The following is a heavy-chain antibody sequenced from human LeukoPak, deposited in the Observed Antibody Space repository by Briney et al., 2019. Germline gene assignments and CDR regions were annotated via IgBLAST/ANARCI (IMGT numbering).Heavy chain of an antibody. Sequence: GGCLRLSCAASGFTFTSYTLAWDRQAPGKGLEWVSAISASGDTTYYADSLKGRFTISRDNANNMVYLQMDSLSAEDTALYYCAKTYTNSWYSFDCWGQGTRVTVSS. V-gene: IGHV3-23*01. CDR1: GFTFTSYT. CDR3: AKTYTNSWYSFDC. D-gene: IGHD6-13*01. J-gene: IGHJ4*02. CDR2: ISASGDTT.